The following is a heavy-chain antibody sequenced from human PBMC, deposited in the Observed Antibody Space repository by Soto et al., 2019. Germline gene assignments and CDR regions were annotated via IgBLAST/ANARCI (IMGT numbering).Heavy chain of an antibody. CDR2: ISGDGVTT. CDR1: GFPFSSYW. J-gene: IGHJ4*02. V-gene: IGHV3-74*01. CDR3: AREYYGLLTGYYTDY. D-gene: IGHD3-9*01. Sequence: EVQLVESGGDLVQRGGSLRLSCAASGFPFSSYWMHWVRHTPGKGLDWVARISGDGVTTYYADSVTGRFTVSRDNAKNILSLQRSGLRAEDTAVYYCAREYYGLLTGYYTDYWGRGTLVSVSS.